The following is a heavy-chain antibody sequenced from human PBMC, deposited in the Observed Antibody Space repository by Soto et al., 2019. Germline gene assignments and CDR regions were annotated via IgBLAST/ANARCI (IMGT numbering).Heavy chain of an antibody. D-gene: IGHD6-19*01. CDR1: GFTFSSYG. V-gene: IGHV3-33*01. Sequence: QVQLVESGGGVVQPGRSLRLSCAVSGFTFSSYGMHWVRQAPGKGLEWVAVIWYDGSNKYYADSVKGRFPISRDNAKNTLYLQMTSLRAEDTAVYYCARDCAGYSSGWYQRGGFDYWGQGTLVTVSS. J-gene: IGHJ4*02. CDR2: IWYDGSNK. CDR3: ARDCAGYSSGWYQRGGFDY.